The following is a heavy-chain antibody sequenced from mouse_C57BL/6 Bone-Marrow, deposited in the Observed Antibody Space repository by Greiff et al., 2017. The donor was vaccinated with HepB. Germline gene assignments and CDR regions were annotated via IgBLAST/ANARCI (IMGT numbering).Heavy chain of an antibody. D-gene: IGHD6-1*01. CDR3: ARGSYDYAMDY. CDR1: GFTFSSYA. J-gene: IGHJ4*01. V-gene: IGHV5-4*01. Sequence: EVQRVESGGGLVKPGGSLKLSCAASGFTFSSYAMSWVRQTPEKTLEWVATISDGGSYTYYPDNVKGRFTISRDNAKNNLYLQMSHLKSEDTAMYYCARGSYDYAMDYWGQGTSVTVSS. CDR2: ISDGGSYT.